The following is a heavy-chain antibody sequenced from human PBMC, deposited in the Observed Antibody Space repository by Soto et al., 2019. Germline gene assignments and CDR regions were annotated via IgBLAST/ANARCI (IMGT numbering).Heavy chain of an antibody. CDR1: GDAFTNYI. V-gene: IGHV1-69*01. CDR3: ARGRDQPPVGLYFDS. Sequence: QVQLVQSGAEVKKPGSSVKVSCKASGDAFTNYIFDWVRQAPGQGLEWMGGIIPMFGTPKYAQTFQDRVTISADVSTGTAYLELTSLKFDDTAVYYCARGRDQPPVGLYFDSWGEGTRVTVSS. D-gene: IGHD1-26*01. CDR2: IIPMFGTP. J-gene: IGHJ4*02.